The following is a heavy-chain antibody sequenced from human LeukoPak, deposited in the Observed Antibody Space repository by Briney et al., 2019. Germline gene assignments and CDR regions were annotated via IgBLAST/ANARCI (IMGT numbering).Heavy chain of an antibody. CDR3: ARGPYSSSWYEGYYFDY. Sequence: GGSLRLSCAASGFTFSSYWMSWVRQAPGKGLEWVANIKQDGSEKYYVDSVKGRFTISGDNAKNSLYLQMNCLRAEDTAVYYCARGPYSSSWYEGYYFDYWGQGTLVTVSS. D-gene: IGHD6-13*01. CDR1: GFTFSSYW. J-gene: IGHJ4*02. CDR2: IKQDGSEK. V-gene: IGHV3-7*03.